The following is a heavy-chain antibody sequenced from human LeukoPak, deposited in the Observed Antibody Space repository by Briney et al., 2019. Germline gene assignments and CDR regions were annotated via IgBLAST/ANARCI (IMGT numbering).Heavy chain of an antibody. CDR1: GFTFGDYA. J-gene: IGHJ4*03. Sequence: GGSLRLSCTASGFTFGDYAMSWVRQAPGKGLEWVGFIRSKAYGGTTEYAASVKGRFTISRDDSKSIAYLQMNSLKIEDTAVYYCTKLARAPRDFDYWGQGTLVTVSS. D-gene: IGHD3-10*01. CDR3: TKLARAPRDFDY. CDR2: IRSKAYGGTT. V-gene: IGHV3-49*04.